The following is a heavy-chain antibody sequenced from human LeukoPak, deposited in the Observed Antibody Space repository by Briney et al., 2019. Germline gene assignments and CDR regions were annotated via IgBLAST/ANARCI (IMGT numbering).Heavy chain of an antibody. CDR3: ARSPAYGDYVLH. D-gene: IGHD4-17*01. CDR1: GSRFTSYW. CDR2: ICAGDSDT. Sequence: GAPLKISCKGSGSRFTSYWIGWVRRMPGKGLDWMSTICAGDSDTRYSPSFQGQVSISADKSINTAYLQWSSLKASDTAMYYCARSPAYGDYVLHWGQGTLVTVSS. V-gene: IGHV5-51*01. J-gene: IGHJ4*02.